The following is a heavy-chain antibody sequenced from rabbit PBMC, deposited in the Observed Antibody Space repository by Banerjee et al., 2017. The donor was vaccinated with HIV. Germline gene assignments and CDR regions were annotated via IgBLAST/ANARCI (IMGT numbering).Heavy chain of an antibody. CDR2: IDPVFGIT. J-gene: IGHJ6*01. D-gene: IGHD4-1*01. CDR3: ARDLTGVIGWNFGW. V-gene: IGHV1S45*01. CDR1: GFTLSSYYM. Sequence: QEQLEESAGGLVQPGGSLKLSCKASGFTLSSYYMNWVRQAPGKGLEWIGYIDPVFGITYYANWASARITLSKTSSTTVTLQMTSLTAADTATYFCARDLTGVIGWNFGWWGPGTLVTVS.